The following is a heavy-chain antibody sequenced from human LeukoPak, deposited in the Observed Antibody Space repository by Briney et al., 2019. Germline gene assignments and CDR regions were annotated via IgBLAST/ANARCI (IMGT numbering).Heavy chain of an antibody. CDR3: ARDSNYQPDF. V-gene: IGHV3-9*01. Sequence: PGGSLRLSCAASGFTFDDYAMHWVRQAPGKGLEWVSGISWNSGSIAYADSVTGRFTISRDNAKNTLYLQMSSLRAEDTAVYYCARDSNYQPDFWGQGTLVIVSS. CDR1: GFTFDDYA. J-gene: IGHJ4*02. CDR2: ISWNSGSI. D-gene: IGHD4-11*01.